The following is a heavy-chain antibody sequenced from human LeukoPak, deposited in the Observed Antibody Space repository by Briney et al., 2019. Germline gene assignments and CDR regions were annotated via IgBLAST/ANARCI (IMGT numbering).Heavy chain of an antibody. V-gene: IGHV3-7*03. CDR3: ARGMKYYDFWSGYLS. CDR1: AFIFSGHW. Sequence: PGGSLRLSCEGSAFIFSGHWMNWVRQTPGKGLEWVASIKEDGSERQYVDSVKGRFSISRDNTKGSLFLQLNSLRAEDTAVYYCARGMKYYDFWSGYLSWGQGTLVTVSS. J-gene: IGHJ4*02. D-gene: IGHD3-3*01. CDR2: IKEDGSER.